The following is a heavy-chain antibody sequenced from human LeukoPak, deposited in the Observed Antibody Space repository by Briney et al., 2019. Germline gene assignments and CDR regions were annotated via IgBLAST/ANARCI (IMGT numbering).Heavy chain of an antibody. J-gene: IGHJ5*02. CDR2: INHSGST. CDR1: GGSFSGYY. V-gene: IGHV4-34*01. Sequence: SETLSLTCAVYGGSFSGYYWSWIRQPPRKGLEWIGEINHSGSTNYNPSLKSRVTISVDTSKNQFSLKLSSVTAADTAVYYCARGQRIAAAGSRWFDPWGQGTLVTVSS. CDR3: ARGQRIAAAGSRWFDP. D-gene: IGHD6-13*01.